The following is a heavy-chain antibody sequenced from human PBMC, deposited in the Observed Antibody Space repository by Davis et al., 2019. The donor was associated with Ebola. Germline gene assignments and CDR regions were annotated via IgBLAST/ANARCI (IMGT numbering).Heavy chain of an antibody. Sequence: PSETLSLTCTVSGDSISSGSYHWTWVRQPAGKGLEWIGHIYTSGSTNYNPSLKSRVTISVDTSKNQFSLKLSSVTAADTAVYYCARSMGRGAFDIWGQGTMVTVSS. CDR2: IYTSGST. CDR1: GDSISSGSYH. CDR3: ARSMGRGAFDI. V-gene: IGHV4-61*09. J-gene: IGHJ3*02. D-gene: IGHD2-21*01.